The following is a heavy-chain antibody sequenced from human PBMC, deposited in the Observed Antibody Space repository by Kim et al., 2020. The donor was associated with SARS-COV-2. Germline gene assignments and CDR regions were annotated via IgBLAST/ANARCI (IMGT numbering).Heavy chain of an antibody. D-gene: IGHD2-2*01. V-gene: IGHV4-39*01. Sequence: SETLSLTCTVSGGSISSSSYYWGWIRQPPGKGLEWIGSIYYSGSTYYNPSLKSRVTISVDTSKNQFPLKLSSVTAADTAVYYCARSLGYCSSTCCYGKSTDDWGQGTLVTVSS. CDR1: GGSISSSSYY. CDR2: IYYSGST. CDR3: ARSLGYCSSTCCYGKSTDD. J-gene: IGHJ4*02.